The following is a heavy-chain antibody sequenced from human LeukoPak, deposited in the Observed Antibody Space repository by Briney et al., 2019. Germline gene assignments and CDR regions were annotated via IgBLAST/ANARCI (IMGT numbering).Heavy chain of an antibody. V-gene: IGHV4-38-2*02. D-gene: IGHD6-6*01. CDR2: IYHSGST. CDR3: ARRVGSSDCFDY. Sequence: SETLSLTCTVSGYSISSGFYWGWIRPPPGKGLEWIGSIYHSGSTHYNSSLKSRVTISVDTSKNQFSLKLSSVTAADTAVYYCARRVGSSDCFDYWGQGTLVTVSS. J-gene: IGHJ4*02. CDR1: GYSISSGFY.